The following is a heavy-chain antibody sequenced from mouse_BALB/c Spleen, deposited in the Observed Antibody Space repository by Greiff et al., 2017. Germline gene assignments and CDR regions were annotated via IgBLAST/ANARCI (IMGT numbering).Heavy chain of an antibody. J-gene: IGHJ4*01. CDR3: ARRGSSYAMDY. CDR1: GFTFSSYA. Sequence: VQLKESGGGLVKPGGSLKLSCAASGFTFSSYAMSWVRQTPEKRLEWVATISSGGSYTYYPDSVKGRFTISRDNAKNTLYLQMSSLRSEDTAMYYCARRGSSYAMDYWGQGTSVTVSS. CDR2: ISSGGSYT. V-gene: IGHV5-9-3*01. D-gene: IGHD1-1*01.